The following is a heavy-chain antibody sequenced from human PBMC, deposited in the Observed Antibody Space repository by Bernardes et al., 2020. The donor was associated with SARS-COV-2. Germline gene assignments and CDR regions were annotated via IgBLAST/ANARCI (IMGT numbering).Heavy chain of an antibody. V-gene: IGHV1-2*02. Sequence: ASVKVAWKASGYTFTGYYMHWVRQAPGQGLEWMGWINPNSGGTNYAQKFQGRVTMTRDTSISTAYMELSRLRSDDTAVYYCARAPRWNAVTSYDYWGQGTLVTVSS. D-gene: IGHD1-1*01. CDR3: ARAPRWNAVTSYDY. CDR2: INPNSGGT. J-gene: IGHJ4*02. CDR1: GYTFTGYY.